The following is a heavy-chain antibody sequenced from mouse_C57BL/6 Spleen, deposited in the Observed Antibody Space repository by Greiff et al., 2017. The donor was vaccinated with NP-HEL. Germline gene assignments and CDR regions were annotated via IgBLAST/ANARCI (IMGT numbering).Heavy chain of an antibody. CDR3: ARSGYTWFAY. CDR2: IYPGDGDT. J-gene: IGHJ3*01. V-gene: IGHV1-82*01. CDR1: GYAFSSSW. Sequence: QVQLKQSGPELVKPGASVKISCKASGYAFSSSWMNWVKQRPGKGLEWIGRIYPGDGDTNYNGKFKGKATLTADKSSSTAYMQLSSLTSEDSAVYVCARSGYTWFAYWGQGTLVTVSA. D-gene: IGHD3-1*01.